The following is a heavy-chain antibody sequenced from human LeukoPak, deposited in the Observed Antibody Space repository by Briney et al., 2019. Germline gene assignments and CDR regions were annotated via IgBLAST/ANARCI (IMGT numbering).Heavy chain of an antibody. D-gene: IGHD1-14*01. CDR2: IIPIFGTA. CDR3: ARSVLQRYNWNHGDY. CDR1: GGTLSSYA. V-gene: IGHV1-69*05. Sequence: GASVKVSCKASGGTLSSYAISWVRQAPGQGLEWMGGIIPIFGTANYAQKFQGRVTITTDESTSTAYMELSSLRSEDTAVYYCARSVLQRYNWNHGDYWGQGTLVTVSS. J-gene: IGHJ4*02.